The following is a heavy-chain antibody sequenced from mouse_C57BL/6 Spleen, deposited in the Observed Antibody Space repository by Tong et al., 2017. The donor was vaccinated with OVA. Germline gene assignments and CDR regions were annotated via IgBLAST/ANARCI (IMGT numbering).Heavy chain of an antibody. CDR2: IYPSDSET. CDR1: GYTFTSYW. Sequence: VQLQESGAELVRPGSSVKLSCKASGYTFTSYWMDWVKQRPGQGLEWIGNIYPSDSETHYNQKFKDKATLTVDKSSSTAYMQLSSLTSEDSAVYYCAYYYGSSPWFAYWGQGTLVTVSA. J-gene: IGHJ3*01. D-gene: IGHD1-1*01. CDR3: AYYYGSSPWFAY. V-gene: IGHV1-61*01.